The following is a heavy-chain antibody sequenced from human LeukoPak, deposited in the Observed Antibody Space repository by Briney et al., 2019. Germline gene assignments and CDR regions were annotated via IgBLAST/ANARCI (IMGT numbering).Heavy chain of an antibody. V-gene: IGHV3-23*01. D-gene: IGHD3-9*01. CDR3: VRDILLSDYGDN. CDR2: ISGSGGST. CDR1: GFTFSSYA. Sequence: PGGSLRLSCAASGFTFSSYALSWVRQAPGKGLEWVSAISGSGGSTYYADSVKGRFTISRDNSKNTLYLQMNSLRAEDTAVYYCVRDILLSDYGDNWGQGTLVTVSS. J-gene: IGHJ4*02.